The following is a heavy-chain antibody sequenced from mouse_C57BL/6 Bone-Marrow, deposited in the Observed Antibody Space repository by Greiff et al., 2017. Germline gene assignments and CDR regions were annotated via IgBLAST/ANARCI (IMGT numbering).Heavy chain of an antibody. Sequence: QVQLQQPGAELVKPGASVKLSCKASGYTFTSYWMHWVTQRPGQGLEWIGMIHPNSGSTNYNEKFKSKATLTVDKSSSTAYMQLSSLTSEDSAVYYCSKNGESRGAYWGQGTLVTVSA. D-gene: IGHD3-3*01. V-gene: IGHV1-64*01. CDR3: SKNGESRGAY. CDR1: GYTFTSYW. CDR2: IHPNSGST. J-gene: IGHJ3*01.